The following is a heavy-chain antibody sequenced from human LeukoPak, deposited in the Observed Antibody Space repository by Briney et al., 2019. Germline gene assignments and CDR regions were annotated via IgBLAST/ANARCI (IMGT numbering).Heavy chain of an antibody. D-gene: IGHD4-11*01. Sequence: ASGKVSCKASGYTFTGYYIHLVRQAPGQGLEWMGWINPNSGGTNYAQKFQGRVTMTRDTSISTAYMELSRLRSDDTAVYYCARGDYSNYGWDYFDYWGQGTLVTVSS. V-gene: IGHV1-2*02. CDR1: GYTFTGYY. CDR2: INPNSGGT. CDR3: ARGDYSNYGWDYFDY. J-gene: IGHJ4*02.